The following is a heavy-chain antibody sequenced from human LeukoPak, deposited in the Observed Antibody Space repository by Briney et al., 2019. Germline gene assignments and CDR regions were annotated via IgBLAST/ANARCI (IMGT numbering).Heavy chain of an antibody. CDR1: GGSFSGYY. J-gene: IGHJ4*02. Sequence: PSETLSLTCAVYGGSFSGYYWSWIRQPPGKGLEWIGEINHSGSTNYNPSLKSRVTISVDTTENQFSLKLSSVTAADTAVYYCARGPAYSYGYLSYWGEGTLVTVSS. D-gene: IGHD5-18*01. CDR3: ARGPAYSYGYLSY. CDR2: INHSGST. V-gene: IGHV4-34*01.